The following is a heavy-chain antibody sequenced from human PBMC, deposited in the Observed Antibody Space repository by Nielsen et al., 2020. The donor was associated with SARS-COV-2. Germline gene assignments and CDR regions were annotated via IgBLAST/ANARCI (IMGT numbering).Heavy chain of an antibody. CDR1: GFTFSDYY. CDR3: ARDGNNWNYGGMDV. J-gene: IGHJ6*02. V-gene: IGHV3-11*05. CDR2: ISSSSSYT. Sequence: GESLKISCAASGFTFSDYYMSWIRQAPGKGLEWVSYISSSSSYTNYADSVKGRFTISRDNAKNSLYLQMNSLRAEDTAVYYCARDGNNWNYGGMDVWGQGTTVTVSS. D-gene: IGHD1-7*01.